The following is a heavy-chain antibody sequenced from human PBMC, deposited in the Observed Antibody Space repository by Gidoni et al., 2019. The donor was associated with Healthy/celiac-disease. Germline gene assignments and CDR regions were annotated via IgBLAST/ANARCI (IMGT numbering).Heavy chain of an antibody. CDR3: AREKGAVAGPLFDY. CDR1: GFTFSSYA. J-gene: IGHJ4*02. V-gene: IGHV3-30*04. CDR2: ISYDGSNK. D-gene: IGHD6-19*01. Sequence: QVQLVASGGGVVQPGRSLRLSCAASGFTFSSYAMHWVRQAPGKGLEWVAVISYDGSNKYYADSVKGRFTISRDNSKNTLYLQMNSLRAEDTAVYYCAREKGAVAGPLFDYWGQGTLVTVSS.